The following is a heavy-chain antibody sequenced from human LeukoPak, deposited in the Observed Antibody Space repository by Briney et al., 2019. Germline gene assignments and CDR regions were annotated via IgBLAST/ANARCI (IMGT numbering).Heavy chain of an antibody. J-gene: IGHJ3*02. CDR3: AREVDEAFDM. CDR1: GFTFSSYE. V-gene: IGHV3-48*03. CDR2: ISSSGSTT. Sequence: GGSLRLSCVASGFTFSSYEMNWARQAPGKGLEWVSYISSSGSTTHYADSAKGRFTISRDNAKNSLYLQMNSLRADDTAVYYCAREVDEAFDMWGQGTMVTVSS.